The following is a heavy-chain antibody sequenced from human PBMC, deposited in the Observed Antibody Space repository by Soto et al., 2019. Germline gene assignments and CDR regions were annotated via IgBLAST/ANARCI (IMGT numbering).Heavy chain of an antibody. J-gene: IGHJ6*02. CDR3: ARAHYGDYGYGMDV. CDR2: IYESGST. V-gene: IGHV4-30-2*01. Sequence: SETLSLTCAVSGGSISSGGYSWSRIRQPPGKGLEWIGYIYESGSTYYNPSLKSRVTISVDRSKNQFSLKLSSVTAADTAVYYCARAHYGDYGYGMDVWGQGTTVTVSS. D-gene: IGHD4-17*01. CDR1: GGSISSGGYS.